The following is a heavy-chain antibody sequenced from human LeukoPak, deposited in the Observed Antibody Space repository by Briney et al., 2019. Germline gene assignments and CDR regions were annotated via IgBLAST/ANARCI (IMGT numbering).Heavy chain of an antibody. CDR3: ARDSVYCSSTSCYGYYCGMDV. Sequence: PGGSLRLSCAASGFTFSSYSMNWVRQAPGKGLEWVSYISSSSSTIYYADSVKGRFTISRDNAKNSLYLQMNSLRAEDTAVYYCARDSVYCSSTSCYGYYCGMDVWGQGTTVTVSS. CDR2: ISSSSSTI. V-gene: IGHV3-48*01. J-gene: IGHJ6*02. CDR1: GFTFSSYS. D-gene: IGHD2-2*01.